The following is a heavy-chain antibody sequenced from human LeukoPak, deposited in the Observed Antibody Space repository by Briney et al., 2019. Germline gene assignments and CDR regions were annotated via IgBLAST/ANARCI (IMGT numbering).Heavy chain of an antibody. V-gene: IGHV3-13*01. D-gene: IGHD1-26*01. CDR2: IGTAGDT. J-gene: IGHJ4*02. Sequence: GGSLRLSCAATGFTLSNFAMHWVRQATGKGLEWVSAIGTAGDTFYPGSVKGRFTISRENAKNSLYLQMNNLRAEDTAVYYCARQMTPHGNFDYWGQGTLVTVSS. CDR1: GFTLSNFA. CDR3: ARQMTPHGNFDY.